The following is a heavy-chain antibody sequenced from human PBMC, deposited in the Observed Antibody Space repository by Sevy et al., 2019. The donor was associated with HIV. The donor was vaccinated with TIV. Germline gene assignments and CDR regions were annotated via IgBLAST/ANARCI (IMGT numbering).Heavy chain of an antibody. CDR1: GFTFSDHY. CDR3: AKLLHY. D-gene: IGHD2-15*01. V-gene: IGHV3-72*01. Sequence: GGSLRLSCAASGFTFSDHYMDWVRQAPGKGLEWVGRTRNKAKSYTTEYAASVKGRFTISRDGSENSMDLQMNSLKTEDTAVYFCAKLLHYWGQGILVTVSS. J-gene: IGHJ4*02. CDR2: TRNKAKSYTT.